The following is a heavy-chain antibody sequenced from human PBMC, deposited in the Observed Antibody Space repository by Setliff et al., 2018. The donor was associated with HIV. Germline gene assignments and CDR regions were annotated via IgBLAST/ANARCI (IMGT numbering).Heavy chain of an antibody. J-gene: IGHJ4*02. D-gene: IGHD6-25*01. CDR2: NSGYNGNT. Sequence: ASVKVSCKASGYTFTSYGISWVRQAPGQGLEWMGWNSGYNGNTNCAQKLQGRVTMTTDTSTGTADMELRSLRSDDTAVYYCARDRLNVYSSGWGVGYWGQGTLVTVSS. V-gene: IGHV1-18*01. CDR3: ARDRLNVYSSGWGVGY. CDR1: GYTFTSYG.